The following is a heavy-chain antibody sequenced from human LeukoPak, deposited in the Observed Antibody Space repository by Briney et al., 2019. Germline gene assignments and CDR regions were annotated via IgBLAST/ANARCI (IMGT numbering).Heavy chain of an antibody. D-gene: IGHD3-22*01. J-gene: IGHJ4*02. V-gene: IGHV3-23*01. CDR3: AKGRPRPREIVAVIPALYYFDY. CDR2: ISGSGGST. Sequence: GGSLRLSCAASGFTFSSYAMSWVRQAPGKGLEWVSAISGSGGSTYYADSVKGRFTISRDNSKNTLYLQMNSLRAEDTAVYCCAKGRPRPREIVAVIPALYYFDYWGQGTLVTVSS. CDR1: GFTFSSYA.